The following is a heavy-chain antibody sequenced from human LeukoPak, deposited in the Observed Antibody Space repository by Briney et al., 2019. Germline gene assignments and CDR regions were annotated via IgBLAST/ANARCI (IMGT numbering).Heavy chain of an antibody. V-gene: IGHV4-4*02. D-gene: IGHD3-16*02. CDR3: ARAPIVQLSFDY. CDR2: IYHSGST. CDR1: GGSISSSNW. J-gene: IGHJ4*02. Sequence: SETLSLTCAVSGGSISSSNWWSWVRQPPGKGLEWIGEIYHSGSTNYNPSLKSRVTISVDKSKNQFSLKLSSVTAAGTAVYYCARAPIVQLSFDYWGQGTLVTVSS.